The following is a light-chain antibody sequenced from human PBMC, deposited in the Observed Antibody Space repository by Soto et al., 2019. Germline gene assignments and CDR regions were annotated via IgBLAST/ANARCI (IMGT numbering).Light chain of an antibody. CDR3: QQYGSAST. V-gene: IGKV3-20*01. CDR1: QSVSNNY. CDR2: GAS. Sequence: EIVLTQSPGTLSLSPGERATLSCRASQSVSNNYLAWYQQKPGQAPRLLIYGASSRPTGIPDRFSGSGSGTDFTLTISRLEPEDFAVYYCQQYGSASTFGQGTRPEI. J-gene: IGKJ5*01.